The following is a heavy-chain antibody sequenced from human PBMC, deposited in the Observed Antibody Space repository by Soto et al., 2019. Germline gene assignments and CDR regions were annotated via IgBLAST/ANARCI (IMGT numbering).Heavy chain of an antibody. CDR3: ARDKRGYMITFGGVDNAFDM. Sequence: SETLALTCTVSGGSISSGDDFWTWIRQPPGKGLEWIEYIYYSGSTYYNPSLKSRLTMSVDTSKNQFSLKLSSVTAADTAVYYCARDKRGYMITFGGVDNAFDMWGQVTMVTVS. CDR2: IYYSGST. V-gene: IGHV4-30-4*01. J-gene: IGHJ3*02. D-gene: IGHD3-16*01. CDR1: GGSISSGDDF.